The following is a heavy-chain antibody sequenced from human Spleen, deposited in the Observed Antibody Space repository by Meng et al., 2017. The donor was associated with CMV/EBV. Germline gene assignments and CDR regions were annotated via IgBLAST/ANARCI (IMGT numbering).Heavy chain of an antibody. D-gene: IGHD5-12*01. CDR2: ISRDGRDT. V-gene: IGHV3-23*03. CDR1: GFTFNTYA. J-gene: IGHJ6*02. CDR3: AKDGYSGSDLYGGEYYNYYNGMDV. Sequence: GGSLRLSCAASGFTFNTYAMSWVRQAPGKGLEWVSVISRDGRDTYYADSVKGRFTISRDDSKKTLHLQMNSLRAEDTAVYYCAKDGYSGSDLYGGEYYNYYNGMDVWGQGTTVTVSS.